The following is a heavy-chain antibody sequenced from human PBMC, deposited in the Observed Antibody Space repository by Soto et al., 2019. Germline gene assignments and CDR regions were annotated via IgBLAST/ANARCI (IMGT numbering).Heavy chain of an antibody. CDR1: GLSLSTSGVG. Sequence: QITLNESGPTLVKPTQTLTLTCTFSGLSLSTSGVGVGWIRQPPGKALEWLALLYWDDDKRYSPSLKSRLTIPEDSTKNQVVLTMTNMDPVDTAAYFCAHSSQRSGWDDYWGQGTLVTVSS. CDR3: AHSSQRSGWDDY. J-gene: IGHJ4*02. V-gene: IGHV2-5*02. CDR2: LYWDDDK. D-gene: IGHD6-19*01.